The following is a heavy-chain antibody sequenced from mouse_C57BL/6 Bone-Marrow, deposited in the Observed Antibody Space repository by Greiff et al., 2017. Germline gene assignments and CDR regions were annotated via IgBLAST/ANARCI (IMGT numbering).Heavy chain of an antibody. CDR3: CNRDY. Sequence: VKLMESGAELVRPGASVTLSCKASGYTFTDYEMHWVKQTPVHGLEWIGALDPETGGTAYNQKFKGKAILTADKSSSTAYMELRNLTSVYSAVSYFCNRDYWCQGTTLTVSS. CDR2: LDPETGGT. D-gene: IGHD2-1*01. V-gene: IGHV1-15*01. CDR1: GYTFTDYE. J-gene: IGHJ2*01.